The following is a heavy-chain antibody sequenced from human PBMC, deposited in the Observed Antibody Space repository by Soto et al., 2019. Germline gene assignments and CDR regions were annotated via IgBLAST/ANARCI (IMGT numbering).Heavy chain of an antibody. CDR1: GGSISSYY. CDR3: ARDPGDEFYYYGMDV. Sequence: SETLSLTCTVSGGSISSYYWSWIRQPPGKGLEWIGYIYYSGSTNYNPSLKSRVTISVDTSKNQFSLKLSSVTAADTAVYYCARDPGDEFYYYGMDVWGQGTTVTVSS. CDR2: IYYSGST. V-gene: IGHV4-59*01. D-gene: IGHD3-16*01. J-gene: IGHJ6*02.